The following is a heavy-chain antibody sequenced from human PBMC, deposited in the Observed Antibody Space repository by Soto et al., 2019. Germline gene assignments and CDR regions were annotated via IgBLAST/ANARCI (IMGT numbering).Heavy chain of an antibody. CDR1: GFTFSSYA. CDR2: ISYDGSNK. J-gene: IGHJ6*03. Sequence: QVQLVESGGGVVQPGRSLRLSCAASGFTFSSYAMHWVRQAPGKGLEWVAVISYDGSNKYYADSVKGRFTISXXXXXXXXXXXXXXXXXEDTAVYYCARDSGTYYYYYYMDVWGKGTTVTVSS. D-gene: IGHD3-10*01. V-gene: IGHV3-30-3*01. CDR3: ARDSGTYYYYYYMDV.